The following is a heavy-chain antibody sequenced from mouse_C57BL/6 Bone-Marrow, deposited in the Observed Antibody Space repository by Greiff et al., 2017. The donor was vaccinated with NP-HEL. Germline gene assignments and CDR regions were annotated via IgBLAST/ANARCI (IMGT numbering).Heavy chain of an antibody. CDR1: GFAFSSSW. Sequence: VQLQQSGPELVKPGASVKISCTASGFAFSSSWMNWVKQRPGKGLEWIGRIYPGDGDTNYTGKFKGKATLTADKSSTTPYMPLSSLTSADSEVYFCGRWVFDYWDQGTTPTLSA. V-gene: IGHV1-82*01. CDR2: IYPGDGDT. J-gene: IGHJ2*01. CDR3: GRWVFDY.